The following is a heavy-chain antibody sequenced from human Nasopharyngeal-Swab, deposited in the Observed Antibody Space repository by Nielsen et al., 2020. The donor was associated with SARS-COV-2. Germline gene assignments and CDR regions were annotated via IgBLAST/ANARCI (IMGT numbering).Heavy chain of an antibody. Sequence: TLSLTCTVSGGSFSSGSYYWSWIRQPAGKGLEWIGRIYTSGSTNYNPSLKSRVTISVDTSKNQISLKLSSVTAADTAVYYCARAPAQGSGWYYFDYWGQGTLVTVSS. CDR3: ARAPAQGSGWYYFDY. CDR2: IYTSGST. V-gene: IGHV4-61*02. J-gene: IGHJ4*02. CDR1: GGSFSSGSYY. D-gene: IGHD6-19*01.